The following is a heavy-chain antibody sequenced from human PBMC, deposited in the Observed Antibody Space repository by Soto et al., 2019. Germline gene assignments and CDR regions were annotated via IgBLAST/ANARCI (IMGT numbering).Heavy chain of an antibody. CDR1: GFTFSSYG. D-gene: IGHD6-19*01. Sequence: GGSLRLSCAASGFTFSSYGMHWVRQAPGKGLEWVAVISYDGSNKYYADSVKGRFTISRDNSKNTLYLQMNSLRAEDTAVYYCAKVRLGSGWTDYWGQGTLVTVS. V-gene: IGHV3-30*18. CDR3: AKVRLGSGWTDY. CDR2: ISYDGSNK. J-gene: IGHJ4*02.